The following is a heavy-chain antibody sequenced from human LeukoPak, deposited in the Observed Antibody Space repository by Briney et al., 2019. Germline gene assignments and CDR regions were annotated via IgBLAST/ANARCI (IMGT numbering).Heavy chain of an antibody. D-gene: IGHD3-16*01. Sequence: SETLSLTCTVSGGSISSSGHYWDWIRQPPGKGLEWIGRISYSGNTYYNPSLKSRVTISADTSKNQFSLRLSSVTAADTAVYYCARHGEVARACSHWSQGTLVTVSS. CDR1: GGSISSSGHY. CDR3: ARHGEVARACSH. CDR2: ISYSGNT. J-gene: IGHJ4*02. V-gene: IGHV4-39*01.